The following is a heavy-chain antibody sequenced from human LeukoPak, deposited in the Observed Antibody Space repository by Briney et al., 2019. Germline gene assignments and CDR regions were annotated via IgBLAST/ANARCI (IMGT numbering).Heavy chain of an antibody. J-gene: IGHJ3*01. D-gene: IGHD4-17*01. CDR2: IKPDGSEK. Sequence: TGGSLRLSCAASGFTFSSYWMSWVRQAPGKGLEWVANIKPDGSEKYCVGSVKGRFTISRDNAKNSLYLQMNSLRAKDTAVYYCARGDFDDYGDYVDAFEFWGQGTMVTVSA. CDR1: GFTFSSYW. V-gene: IGHV3-7*01. CDR3: ARGDFDDYGDYVDAFEF.